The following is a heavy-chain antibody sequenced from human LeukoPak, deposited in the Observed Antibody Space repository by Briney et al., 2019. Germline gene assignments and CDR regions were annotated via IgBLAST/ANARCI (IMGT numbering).Heavy chain of an antibody. CDR2: INPNSGGT. CDR1: GYTFTGYY. CDR3: ARGRLVIAVAGKKYFQH. D-gene: IGHD6-19*01. J-gene: IGHJ1*01. V-gene: IGHV1-2*02. Sequence: ASVKVSCKASGYTFTGYYMRCVRQAPGQGLEWMGWINPNSGGTNYAQKFQGRVTMTRDTSISTAYMELSRLRSDDTAVYYCARGRLVIAVAGKKYFQHWGQGTLVTVSS.